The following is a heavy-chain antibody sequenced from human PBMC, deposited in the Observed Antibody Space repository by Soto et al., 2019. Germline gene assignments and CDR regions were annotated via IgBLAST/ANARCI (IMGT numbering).Heavy chain of an antibody. CDR3: ARGQVVNFDNWFDP. J-gene: IGHJ5*02. Sequence: QIQLVQSGAEVKKPGTSVKVSCKASGYTFTSYGISWVRHAPGQGLEWMGWINPYSGHTNYAQNLQDRATMTTDTSTNTAYMELKSLRSDDTAVYFCARGQVVNFDNWFDPWGQGTLVTVSS. D-gene: IGHD3-22*01. CDR1: GYTFTSYG. CDR2: INPYSGHT. V-gene: IGHV1-18*04.